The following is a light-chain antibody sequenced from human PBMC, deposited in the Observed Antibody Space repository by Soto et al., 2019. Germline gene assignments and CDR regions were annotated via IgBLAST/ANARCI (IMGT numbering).Light chain of an antibody. J-gene: IGLJ2*01. CDR1: SSSIGSNT. V-gene: IGLV1-44*01. Sequence: QSVLTQPPSASGTPGQRVTISCSGSSSSIGSNTVNWYQQLPGTAPKLLIYSNNQRPSGVPDRFSGSKSGTSVSLAISGLQSEDEAYYYCAAWDDSLNGVVFGGGTKLTVL. CDR2: SNN. CDR3: AAWDDSLNGVV.